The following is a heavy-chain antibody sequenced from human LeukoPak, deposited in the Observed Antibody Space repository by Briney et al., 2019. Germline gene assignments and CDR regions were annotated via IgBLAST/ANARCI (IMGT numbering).Heavy chain of an antibody. CDR3: ARMSCSGSTSCRFDY. D-gene: IGHD2-2*01. CDR2: IIPIFGTA. Sequence: SVKVSCKASGGTFSSYAISWVRQAPGQGLEWMGGIIPIFGTANYAQKFQGRVTITADESTSTAYMELSSLRSEDTAVYYCARMSCSGSTSCRFDYWGQGTLVTVSS. CDR1: GGTFSSYA. J-gene: IGHJ4*02. V-gene: IGHV1-69*01.